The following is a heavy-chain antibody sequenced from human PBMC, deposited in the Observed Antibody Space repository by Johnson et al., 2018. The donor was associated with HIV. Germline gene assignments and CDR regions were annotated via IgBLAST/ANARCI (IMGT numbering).Heavy chain of an antibody. CDR2: INSDGSNT. J-gene: IGHJ3*02. D-gene: IGHD6-13*01. Sequence: QVQLVESGGGLVQPGGSLRLSCAASGFDFSIYAMNWVRQAPGKGLEWVSGINSDGSNTNYADSVKGRFTISRDNSKNTLYLQINSLRAEDTAVYYCARGGIAAKEPWRAFDIWGQGTMVTVSS. CDR3: ARGGIAAKEPWRAFDI. V-gene: IGHV3-NL1*01. CDR1: GFDFSIYA.